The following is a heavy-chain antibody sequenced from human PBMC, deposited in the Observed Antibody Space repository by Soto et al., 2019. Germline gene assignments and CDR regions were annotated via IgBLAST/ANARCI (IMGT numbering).Heavy chain of an antibody. J-gene: IGHJ6*02. CDR1: GGSISSGGYY. CDR3: ARTYYDFWSGYYTPDYYYGMDV. CDR2: IYYSGST. D-gene: IGHD3-3*01. V-gene: IGHV4-31*03. Sequence: SETLSLTCTVSGGSISSGGYYWSWIRQHPGKGLEWIGYIYYSGSTYYNPSLKSRVTISVDTSKNQFSLKLSSVTAADTAVYYCARTYYDFWSGYYTPDYYYGMDVWGQGTTVTVSS.